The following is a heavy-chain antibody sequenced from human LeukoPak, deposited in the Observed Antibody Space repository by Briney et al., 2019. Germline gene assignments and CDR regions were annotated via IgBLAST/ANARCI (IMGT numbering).Heavy chain of an antibody. CDR2: IIPILGIA. CDR1: GGTFSSYA. D-gene: IGHD2-2*02. CDR3: ARGRWDIVVVPAARPFDY. J-gene: IGHJ4*02. V-gene: IGHV1-69*04. Sequence: ASVKVSCKASGGTFSSYAISWVRQAPGQGLEWMGRIIPILGIANYAQKFQGRVTITADKSTSTAYMELSSLRSEDTAVYYCARGRWDIVVVPAARPFDYWGQGTLVTVSS.